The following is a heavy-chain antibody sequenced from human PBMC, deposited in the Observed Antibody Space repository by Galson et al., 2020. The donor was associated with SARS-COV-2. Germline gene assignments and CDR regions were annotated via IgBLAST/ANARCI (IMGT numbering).Heavy chain of an antibody. CDR3: ARVPEGSRYSSRWDWYFDL. V-gene: IGHV4-34*01. D-gene: IGHD6-13*01. Sequence: SETLSLTCAVYGGSFSGCSWTWIRQPPGKGLERIGEINHSGDTNYNPSLTSRSTISLDTSKDQFSLKLTSVTAADTAVYYCARVPEGSRYSSRWDWYFDLWGRGTLVTVSS. CDR1: GGSFSGCS. CDR2: INHSGDT. J-gene: IGHJ2*01.